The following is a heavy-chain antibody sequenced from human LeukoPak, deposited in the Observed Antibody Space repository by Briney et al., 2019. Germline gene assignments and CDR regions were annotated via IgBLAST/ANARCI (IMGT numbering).Heavy chain of an antibody. CDR2: IHYSGST. Sequence: PSETLSLTCTVSGVSISSDYWTWIRQPPGKGLEWIGYIHYSGSTSYNPSLKSRVTISVDTSKNQFSLKLTSVTSADTAVYYYARDAGATAYWGQGALVTVSS. V-gene: IGHV4-59*01. D-gene: IGHD4/OR15-4a*01. J-gene: IGHJ4*02. CDR1: GVSISSDY. CDR3: ARDAGATAY.